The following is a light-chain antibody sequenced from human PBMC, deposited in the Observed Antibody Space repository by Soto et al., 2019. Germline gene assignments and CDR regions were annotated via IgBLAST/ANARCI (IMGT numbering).Light chain of an antibody. Sequence: LLTQSPATLSLSPGPRATLSCRASHSVGTNLMWYQQKPGQPPRLLISYASNRATGIPGRFSGGGSGTDFTLTISSLEPEDFAVYYCQQRNYWLSFGGGTKVDIK. CDR1: HSVGTN. CDR3: QQRNYWLS. CDR2: YAS. J-gene: IGKJ4*01. V-gene: IGKV3-11*01.